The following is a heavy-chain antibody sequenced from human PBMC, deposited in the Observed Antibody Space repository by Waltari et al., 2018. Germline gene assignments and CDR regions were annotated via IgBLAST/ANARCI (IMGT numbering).Heavy chain of an antibody. V-gene: IGHV4-34*01. Sequence: QVQLQQWGAGLLKPSETLSLTCAVYGGSFSGYYWSWIRQPPGKGLEWLGEINHSGRTNSTPSLKSRVTRSVDTSKNQFSLKLSSVTAAETAVYYCARVGSSSDYFDYWGQGTLVTVSS. D-gene: IGHD6-6*01. CDR1: GGSFSGYY. CDR2: INHSGRT. CDR3: ARVGSSSDYFDY. J-gene: IGHJ4*02.